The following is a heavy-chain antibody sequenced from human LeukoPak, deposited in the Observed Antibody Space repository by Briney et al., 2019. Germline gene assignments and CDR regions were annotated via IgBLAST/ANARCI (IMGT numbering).Heavy chain of an antibody. V-gene: IGHV3-23*01. CDR2: ISDSGGRT. Sequence: PGGSLRLSCAVSGITLSNYGMSWVRQAPGKGLEWVAGISDSGGRTNYADSVKGRFTISRDNPKNTLYLQMNSLRAEDTAVYYCARVHGSGSYYKGAEYFQHWGQGTLVTVSS. D-gene: IGHD3-10*01. CDR3: ARVHGSGSYYKGAEYFQH. J-gene: IGHJ1*01. CDR1: GITLSNYG.